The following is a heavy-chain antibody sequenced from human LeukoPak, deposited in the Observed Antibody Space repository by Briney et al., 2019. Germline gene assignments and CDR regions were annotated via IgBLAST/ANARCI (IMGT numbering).Heavy chain of an antibody. CDR1: GFTFSSYA. CDR3: AKGNRLIVGAISLDY. D-gene: IGHD1-26*01. J-gene: IGHJ4*02. V-gene: IGHV3-23*01. Sequence: GGSLRLSCAASGFTFSSYAMSWVRQAPGKGLEWVSGSSASGGTTDYADPVKGRFTISRDNSKNTLYLQMNSLRAEDTAVYYCAKGNRLIVGAISLDYWGQGTLVTVSS. CDR2: SSASGGTT.